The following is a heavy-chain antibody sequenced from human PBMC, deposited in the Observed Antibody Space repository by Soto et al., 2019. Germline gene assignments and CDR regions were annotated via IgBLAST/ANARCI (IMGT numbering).Heavy chain of an antibody. J-gene: IGHJ6*02. CDR3: ARGEVATTGPYGMDV. CDR2: IYYSGST. Sequence: SETLSLTCTVSGGSISSYYWSWIRQPPGKGLEWIGYIYYSGSTNYNPSLKSRVTISVDTSKNQFSLKLSSVTAADTAVYYCARGEVATTGPYGMDVWGQGTTVTV. CDR1: GGSISSYY. V-gene: IGHV4-59*01. D-gene: IGHD5-12*01.